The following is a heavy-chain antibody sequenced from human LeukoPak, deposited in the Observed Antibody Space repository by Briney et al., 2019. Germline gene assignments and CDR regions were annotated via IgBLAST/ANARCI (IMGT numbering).Heavy chain of an antibody. CDR1: GFTFSDAW. Sequence: GGSLRLSCAASGFTFSDAWMTWLRQAPGQGLEWIGLIKRKSDGGTTQYGPPMEGRFTISRDDSKETLYLQMNSLKTEDTAVYYCTLVADYYDSSGSPSYFDYWGQGTLVTVSS. V-gene: IGHV3-15*01. CDR3: TLVADYYDSSGSPSYFDY. D-gene: IGHD3-22*01. CDR2: IKRKSDGGTT. J-gene: IGHJ4*02.